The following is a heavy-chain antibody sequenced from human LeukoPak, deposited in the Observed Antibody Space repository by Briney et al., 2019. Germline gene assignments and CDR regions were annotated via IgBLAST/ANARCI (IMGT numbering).Heavy chain of an antibody. Sequence: SETLSLTCAVSGGSFTDYYWSWIRHLPGKGLEWIGEIHHRAGANYNPSLWGRVTISADTFKNQFSLHLTSVTAADTATFYCARGPVRDDGLTGISYYFGLDVWGHGTTVTVFS. CDR2: IHHRAGA. CDR1: GGSFTDYY. V-gene: IGHV4-34*01. D-gene: IGHD2-21*02. CDR3: ARGPVRDDGLTGISYYFGLDV. J-gene: IGHJ6*02.